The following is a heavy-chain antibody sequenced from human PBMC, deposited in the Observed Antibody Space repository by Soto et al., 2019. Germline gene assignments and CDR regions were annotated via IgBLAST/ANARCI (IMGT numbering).Heavy chain of an antibody. CDR3: AKGGDYYDSSGYYSVGTFDI. Sequence: EVQLVESGGGLIQPGGSLRLSCAASDFTVSGNYMSWVRRSPGKGLECVSIIYSDGSTYYADSVKGRFTISRDSSKNTLYLQMISLRAEDTAVYYCAKGGDYYDSSGYYSVGTFDILGQGTMVTVSS. CDR2: IYSDGST. V-gene: IGHV3-53*01. D-gene: IGHD3-22*01. CDR1: DFTVSGNY. J-gene: IGHJ3*02.